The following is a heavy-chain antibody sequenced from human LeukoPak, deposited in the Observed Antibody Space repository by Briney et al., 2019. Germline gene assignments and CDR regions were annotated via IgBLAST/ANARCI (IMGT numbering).Heavy chain of an antibody. Sequence: GGSLRLSCAASGFTFSSYAMTWVRQAPRNGLEWVSSISASGRITYYADSVKGRFTISRDNSKNKLYLQMNSLSADDTALYYCAKYLRAAAGQIDYVDYWGQGTLVTVSS. V-gene: IGHV3-23*01. CDR1: GFTFSSYA. CDR3: AKYLRAAAGQIDYVDY. J-gene: IGHJ4*02. D-gene: IGHD6-13*01. CDR2: ISASGRIT.